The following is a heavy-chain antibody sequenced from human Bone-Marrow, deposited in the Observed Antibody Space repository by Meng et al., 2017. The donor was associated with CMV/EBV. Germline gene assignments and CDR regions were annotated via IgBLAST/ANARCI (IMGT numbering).Heavy chain of an antibody. CDR3: ARGSGGMGYCSSTSCYPH. Sequence: ASVKVSCKASGYTFTGYYMHWVRQAPGQGLEWMGWINPNSGGTNYAQKFQGRVTMTRDTSISTAYMELSRLRSDDTAVYYCARGSGGMGYCSSTSCYPHWGQRKLVNVSS. J-gene: IGHJ4*02. V-gene: IGHV1-2*02. CDR1: GYTFTGYY. D-gene: IGHD2-2*01. CDR2: INPNSGGT.